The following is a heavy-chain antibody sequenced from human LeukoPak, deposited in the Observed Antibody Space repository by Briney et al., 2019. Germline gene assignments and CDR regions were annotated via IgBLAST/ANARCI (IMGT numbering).Heavy chain of an antibody. CDR3: AKDSDGDFWSGSNHYYYYGMDV. Sequence: KTGGSLRLSCAASGFTFSSHGMHWVRQAPGKGLEWVAVISYDGSNKYYADSVKGRFTISRDNSNNTLHLQMNSLRAEDTAVYYCAKDSDGDFWSGSNHYYYYGMDVWGQGATVTVSS. J-gene: IGHJ6*02. D-gene: IGHD3-3*01. V-gene: IGHV3-30*18. CDR2: ISYDGSNK. CDR1: GFTFSSHG.